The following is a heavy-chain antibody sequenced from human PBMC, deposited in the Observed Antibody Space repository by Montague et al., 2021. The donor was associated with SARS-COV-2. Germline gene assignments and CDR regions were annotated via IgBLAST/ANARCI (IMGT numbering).Heavy chain of an antibody. D-gene: IGHD1-14*01. CDR1: VYTLTGYF. J-gene: IGHJ5*02. CDR2: INPNSGDT. CDR3: ARGHRRFDL. Sequence: SVKVSCKASVYTLTGYFLNWVRQAPGHGLEWMGWINPNSGDTNYAQNFQGRIILTRDTSLDTAYMEMTRLRSDDTAVYFCARGHRRFDLWGQGSLVIVSS. V-gene: IGHV1-2*02.